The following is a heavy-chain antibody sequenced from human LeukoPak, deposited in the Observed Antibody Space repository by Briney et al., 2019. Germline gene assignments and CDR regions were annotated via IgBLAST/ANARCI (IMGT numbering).Heavy chain of an antibody. V-gene: IGHV1-8*01. J-gene: IGHJ4*02. D-gene: IGHD3-16*02. Sequence: ASVKVSCKASGYTFTSYDINWVRQATGQGLEWMGWMNANSGNTGYAQRFQDRVTFTRDTSINTAYMELSSLRSEDTAVYYCASAAGGGSYRYRLDYWGQGTLVTVSS. CDR2: MNANSGNT. CDR1: GYTFTSYD. CDR3: ASAAGGGSYRYRLDY.